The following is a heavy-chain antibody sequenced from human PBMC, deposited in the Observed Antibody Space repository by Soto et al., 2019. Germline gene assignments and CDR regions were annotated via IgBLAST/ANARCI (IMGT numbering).Heavy chain of an antibody. CDR2: ISYDGSNK. V-gene: IGHV3-30*18. CDR3: AKDLKAARGSAPPYYYGMDV. CDR1: GFTFSSYG. D-gene: IGHD6-6*01. Sequence: GGSLRLSCAASGFTFSSYGMHWVRQAPGKGLEWVAVISYDGSNKYYADSVKGRFTISRDNSKNTLYLQMNSLRAEDTAVYYCAKDLKAARGSAPPYYYGMDVWGQGTTVTVSS. J-gene: IGHJ6*02.